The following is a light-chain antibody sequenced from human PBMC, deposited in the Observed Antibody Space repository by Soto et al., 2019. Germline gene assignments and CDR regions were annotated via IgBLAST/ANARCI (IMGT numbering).Light chain of an antibody. J-gene: IGKJ4*01. CDR1: QSISSN. CDR2: RTS. Sequence: EIVMTPSPATLSVSPVERATLSCMASQSISSNLSWYQQKPGQAPRLLMFRTSSRATGFPARFSGSGSGTEFNLTISSLQSEDFGVYYCQQYNNWPRATFGGGTKVDIK. V-gene: IGKV3-15*01. CDR3: QQYNNWPRAT.